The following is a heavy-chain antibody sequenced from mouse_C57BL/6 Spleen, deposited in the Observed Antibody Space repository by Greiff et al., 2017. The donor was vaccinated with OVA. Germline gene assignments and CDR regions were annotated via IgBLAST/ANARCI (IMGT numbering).Heavy chain of an antibody. CDR1: GYTFTSYG. V-gene: IGHV1-81*01. D-gene: IGHD2-1*01. J-gene: IGHJ4*01. CDR2: IYPRSGNT. CDR3: ARGAGNGGDY. Sequence: VQLQESGAELARPGASVKLSCKASGYTFTSYGISWVKQRTGQGLEWIGEIYPRSGNTYYNEKFKGKATLTADKSSSTAYMELRSLTSEDSAVYFCARGAGNGGDYWGQGTSVTVSS.